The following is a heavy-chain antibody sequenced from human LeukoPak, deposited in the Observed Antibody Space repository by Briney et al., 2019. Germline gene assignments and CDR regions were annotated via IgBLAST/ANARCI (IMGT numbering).Heavy chain of an antibody. Sequence: GASVKVSCKASGYTYTDYDINWVRQAAGQGLEWMGWVNPNSGRTGLAQKFQGRFTITRDTSIATVYMELSSLTSEDTAVYYCARGVAAGVDYWGQGTPATVSS. CDR2: VNPNSGRT. CDR1: GYTYTDYD. V-gene: IGHV1-8*03. J-gene: IGHJ4*02. D-gene: IGHD5-12*01. CDR3: ARGVAAGVDY.